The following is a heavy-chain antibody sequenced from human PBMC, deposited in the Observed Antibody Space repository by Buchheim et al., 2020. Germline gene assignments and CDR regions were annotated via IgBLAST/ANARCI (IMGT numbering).Heavy chain of an antibody. V-gene: IGHV1-69*06. CDR2: IIPILGTT. CDR1: GDTLSTYA. Sequence: QVLLVQSGAEMKKPGSSVKVSCMASGDTLSTYAILWVRQAPGQGLQWMGGIIPILGTTTYSQKFRGRVPITADKSTSTANMELSRLTSEDTAIYYCATDLRGGYFDFWGQGTL. CDR3: ATDLRGGYFDF. D-gene: IGHD4-23*01. J-gene: IGHJ4*02.